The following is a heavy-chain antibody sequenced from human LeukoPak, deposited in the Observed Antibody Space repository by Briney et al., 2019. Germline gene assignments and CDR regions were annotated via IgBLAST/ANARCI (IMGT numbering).Heavy chain of an antibody. J-gene: IGHJ4*02. CDR2: ISFDGTNR. Sequence: PGKSLRLSCAASGFTLSGYGIPWVRQAPGKGLEWVAVISFDGTNRYYVDSVKGRFTISRDNAKNSLYLQMNSLRAEDTAVYYCARDQTYGGPHDYWGQGTLVTVSS. D-gene: IGHD4-23*01. V-gene: IGHV3-30*03. CDR3: ARDQTYGGPHDY. CDR1: GFTLSGYG.